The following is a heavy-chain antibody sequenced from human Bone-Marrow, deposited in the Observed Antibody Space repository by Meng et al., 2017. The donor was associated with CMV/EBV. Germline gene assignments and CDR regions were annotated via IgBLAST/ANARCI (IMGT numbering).Heavy chain of an antibody. Sequence: GESLKISCAASGFTFSSYNMNWVRQAPERGLEWVAAIRPDGGEQYYADSVQGRFNISRDNTKKSLSLQLNSLRAEDTAVYYCARDPDLDNSGNSWATFDYWGQGALVTVSS. V-gene: IGHV3-7*01. J-gene: IGHJ4*02. CDR1: GFTFSSYN. CDR2: IRPDGGEQ. D-gene: IGHD3-22*01. CDR3: ARDPDLDNSGNSWATFDY.